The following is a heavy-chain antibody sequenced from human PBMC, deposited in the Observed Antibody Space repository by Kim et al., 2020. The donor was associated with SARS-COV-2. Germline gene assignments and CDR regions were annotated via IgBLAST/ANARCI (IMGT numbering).Heavy chain of an antibody. CDR2: IVGSGDYT. CDR3: ALVGSGSYFFDF. Sequence: GGSLRLSCVASGFTFSNYVLHWVRQAPGKGLEWVSGIVGSGDYTSYADSVKGRFSISRDNSKNTLNLQMNSLRVEDTATYYCALVGSGSYFFDFWGPGTLVAVSS. J-gene: IGHJ4*02. D-gene: IGHD3-10*01. CDR1: GFTFSNYV. V-gene: IGHV3-23*01.